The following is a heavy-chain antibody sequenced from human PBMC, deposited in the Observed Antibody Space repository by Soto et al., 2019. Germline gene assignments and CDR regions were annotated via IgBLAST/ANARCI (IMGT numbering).Heavy chain of an antibody. J-gene: IGHJ5*02. V-gene: IGHV4-34*01. CDR3: ARGAADIVVVVAAASVWFDP. D-gene: IGHD2-15*01. Sequence: SETLSLTCAVYGGSFSGYYWSWIRQPPGKGLEWTGEINHSGSTNYNPSLKSRVTISVDTSKSQFSLKLSSVTAADTAVYYCARGAADIVVVVAAASVWFDPWGQGTLVTVSS. CDR2: INHSGST. CDR1: GGSFSGYY.